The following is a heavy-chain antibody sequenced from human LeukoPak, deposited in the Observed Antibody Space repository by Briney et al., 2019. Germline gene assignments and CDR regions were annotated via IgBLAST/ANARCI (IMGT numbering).Heavy chain of an antibody. V-gene: IGHV5-51*01. CDR3: ARRQGCSSTSCPPDY. CDR1: GYSFNTYW. D-gene: IGHD2-2*01. J-gene: IGHJ4*02. Sequence: PGESLKISCRGSGYSFNTYWIGWVRQMPGKGLEWMGIIYPGDADTRYSPSFQGQVTMSADKSINTAYLQWSSLKASDTAMYYCARRQGCSSTSCPPDYWGQGTLVTVSS. CDR2: IYPGDADT.